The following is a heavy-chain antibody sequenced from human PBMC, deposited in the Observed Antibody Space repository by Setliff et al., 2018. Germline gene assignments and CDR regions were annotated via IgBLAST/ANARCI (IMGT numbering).Heavy chain of an antibody. V-gene: IGHV4-59*08. CDR1: GGSISTYY. CDR3: ARHNVIKKEFIRLTWFDP. J-gene: IGHJ5*02. Sequence: ASETLSLTCTVSGGSISTYYWSWIRQPPEKGLEWIAYIHYSGSTNQNPSLKSRVTISLDTSKNHFSLNLRSVTAADTAVYYCARHNVIKKEFIRLTWFDPWGQGTPVTVSS. CDR2: IHYSGST. D-gene: IGHD3-10*01.